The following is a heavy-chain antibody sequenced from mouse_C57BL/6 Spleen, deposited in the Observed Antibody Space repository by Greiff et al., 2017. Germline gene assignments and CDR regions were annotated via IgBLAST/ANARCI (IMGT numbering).Heavy chain of an antibody. D-gene: IGHD2-1*01. V-gene: IGHV5-17*01. CDR1: GFTFSDYG. J-gene: IGHJ2*01. Sequence: EVMLVESGGGLVKPGGSLKLSCAASGFTFSDYGMHWVRQAPEKGLEWVAYISSGSSTIYYADTVKGRFTISRDNAKNTLFLQMTSLRSEDTAMYYCARGSIYYGNYEDFDYWGQGTTLTVSS. CDR3: ARGSIYYGNYEDFDY. CDR2: ISSGSSTI.